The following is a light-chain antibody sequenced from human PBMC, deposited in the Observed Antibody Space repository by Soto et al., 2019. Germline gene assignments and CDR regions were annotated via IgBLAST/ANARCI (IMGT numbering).Light chain of an antibody. V-gene: IGKV1-39*01. J-gene: IGKJ1*01. Sequence: DIQMTQSPSSLYASVGDRVTITCRASQSISSYLNWYQQKQGKXXKXXIYAASSLQSGVPSRFSGSGSGTDLTITISSLQPEDCETYYGQQSYSTPWTFGQGTKVDIK. CDR1: QSISSY. CDR2: AAS. CDR3: QQSYSTPWT.